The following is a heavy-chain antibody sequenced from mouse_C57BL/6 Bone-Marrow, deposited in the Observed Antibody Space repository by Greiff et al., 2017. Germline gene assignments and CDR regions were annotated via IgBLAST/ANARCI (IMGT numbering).Heavy chain of an antibody. Sequence: QVQLQQPGAELVKPGASVKLSCKASGYTFTSYWMQWVKQRPGQGLEWIGEIDPSDSYTNYNQKFKGKATLTVDTSSSTAYMQLSSLTSEDSAVXYCARGYDYDGYFDVWGTGTTVTVSS. J-gene: IGHJ1*03. V-gene: IGHV1-50*01. CDR3: ARGYDYDGYFDV. CDR2: IDPSDSYT. CDR1: GYTFTSYW. D-gene: IGHD2-4*01.